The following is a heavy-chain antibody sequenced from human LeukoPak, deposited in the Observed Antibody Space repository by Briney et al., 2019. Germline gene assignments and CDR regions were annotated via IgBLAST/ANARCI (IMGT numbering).Heavy chain of an antibody. CDR1: GGTFSSYA. CDR3: ASGRTDIVVVPATLRNYYFDY. Sequence: SVKVSCKASGGTFSSYAIRWVRQAPGQGLEWMGGIIPIFGTANYAQKCQGRVTITADKSTSTAYMELSSLRSEDTAVYYCASGRTDIVVVPATLRNYYFDYWGQGTLVTVSS. V-gene: IGHV1-69*06. J-gene: IGHJ4*02. D-gene: IGHD2-2*01. CDR2: IIPIFGTA.